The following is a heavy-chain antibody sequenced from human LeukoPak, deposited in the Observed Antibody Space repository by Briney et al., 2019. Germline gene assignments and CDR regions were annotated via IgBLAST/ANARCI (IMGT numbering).Heavy chain of an antibody. CDR3: SRENGAFSPFGY. CDR1: TGSLTNTNS. J-gene: IGHJ4*02. CDR2: IVLTELT. D-gene: IGHD2-8*01. V-gene: IGHV4-4*02. Sequence: SETLSLTCGVSTGSLTNTNSWSWVRQPQGQGLEWNGEIVLTELTHYNPSLESRITVSLDKPKIQLSLNLTAVTAADTAVYYCSRENGAFSPFGYWGQGTLVTVLS.